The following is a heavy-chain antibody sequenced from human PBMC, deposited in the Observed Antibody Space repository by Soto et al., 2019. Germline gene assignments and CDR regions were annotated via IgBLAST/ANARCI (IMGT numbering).Heavy chain of an antibody. D-gene: IGHD6-19*01. J-gene: IGHJ5*02. Sequence: EVQLLESGGGLVQPGGSLRLSCAASGFTFSSYAMSWVRQAPGKGLEWVSAISGSGGSTYYADSVKGRFTISRDNSKNTLYLQRNSLSAEDTAVYYCAKREIAVAGTGGFDPWGQGTLVTVSS. V-gene: IGHV3-23*01. CDR3: AKREIAVAGTGGFDP. CDR2: ISGSGGST. CDR1: GFTFSSYA.